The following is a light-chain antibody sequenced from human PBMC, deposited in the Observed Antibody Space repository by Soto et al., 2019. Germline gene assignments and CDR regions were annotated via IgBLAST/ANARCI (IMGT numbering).Light chain of an antibody. V-gene: IGKV2-28*01. CDR1: QSLLESNGHNC. CDR2: MGS. CDR3: MQALQTPWT. J-gene: IGKJ1*01. Sequence: EIVMTQSPLSLPVTPGEPASISCRPSQSLLESNGHNCLDWYVQKPGQSPRLLIYMGSTRASGVPDRFSGSGSGTEFTLKISRVGAEDVGVYYCMQALQTPWTFGQGTKVDIK.